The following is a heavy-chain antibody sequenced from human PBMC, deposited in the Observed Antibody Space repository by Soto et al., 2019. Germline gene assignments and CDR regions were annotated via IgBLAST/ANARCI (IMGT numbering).Heavy chain of an antibody. J-gene: IGHJ4*02. Sequence: PSETLSLTCAVSGGSISSSNWWSWVRQPPGKGLEWIGEIYHSGSTNYNPSLKSRVTISVDKSKNQFSLKLSSVTAADTAVYYCAQVNSAYDPIDYWGQGTLVTVPQ. D-gene: IGHD5-12*01. CDR1: GGSISSSNW. V-gene: IGHV4-4*02. CDR3: AQVNSAYDPIDY. CDR2: IYHSGST.